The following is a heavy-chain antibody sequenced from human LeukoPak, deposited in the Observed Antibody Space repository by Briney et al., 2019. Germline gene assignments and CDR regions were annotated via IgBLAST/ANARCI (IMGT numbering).Heavy chain of an antibody. CDR2: INSDGSST. J-gene: IGHJ4*02. Sequence: GGSMRPSCAASGLTVSSYWMHWVRQAPGKGLVWVSRINSDGSSTSYADSVKGRFTISRDNAKNTLYLQMNSLRAEDTAVYYCARSTPRKLLYFDYWGQGTLVTVSS. D-gene: IGHD1-26*01. CDR1: GLTVSSYW. V-gene: IGHV3-74*01. CDR3: ARSTPRKLLYFDY.